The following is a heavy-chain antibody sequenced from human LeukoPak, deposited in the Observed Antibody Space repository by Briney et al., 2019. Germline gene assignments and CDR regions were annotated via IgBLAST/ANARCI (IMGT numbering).Heavy chain of an antibody. CDR2: IYRSGST. V-gene: IGHV4-4*02. CDR1: GAFMSSPSG. Sequence: TLSLTCAVCGAFMSSPSGWGWLRPPPGKGLEWGGEIYRSGSTHYNPSLESRATISVDKSKNQFSLKLNSVTAADTAVYYYYMDVWGKRTTVSVSS. CDR3: YMDV. J-gene: IGHJ6*03.